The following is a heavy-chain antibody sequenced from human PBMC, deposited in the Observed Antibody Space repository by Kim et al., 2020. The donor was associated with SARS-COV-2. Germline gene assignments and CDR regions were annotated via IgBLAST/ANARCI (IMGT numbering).Heavy chain of an antibody. J-gene: IGHJ4*02. V-gene: IGHV3-74*01. CDR2: IKTDGSAT. Sequence: GGSLRLSCAASGFTFSTYWMHWVRQAPGKGLVWVSHIKTDGSATTYADSVKGRFTISRDNAKNTLYLQMNSLRAEDTAVYYCARRNTALDYWGQGTLVTVSS. CDR3: ARRNTALDY. D-gene: IGHD5-18*01. CDR1: GFTFSTYW.